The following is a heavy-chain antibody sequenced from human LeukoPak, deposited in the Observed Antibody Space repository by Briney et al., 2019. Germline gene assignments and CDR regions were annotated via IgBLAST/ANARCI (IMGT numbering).Heavy chain of an antibody. CDR2: IIPIFGTA. D-gene: IGHD5-18*01. Sequence: ASVKVSCKASGGTFSSYAISWVRQAPGQGLEWMGGIIPIFGTANYAQKFQGRVTITTDESTSTAYMELSSLRSEDTAVYYCARARGGGHSYGYFDYWGQGTLVTVSS. CDR1: GGTFSSYA. J-gene: IGHJ4*02. CDR3: ARARGGGHSYGYFDY. V-gene: IGHV1-69*05.